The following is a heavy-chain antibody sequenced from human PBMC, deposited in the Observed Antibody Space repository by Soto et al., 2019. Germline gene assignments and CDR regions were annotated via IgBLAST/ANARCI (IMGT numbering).Heavy chain of an antibody. CDR2: MSHSGGT. CDR1: GGFVSSGSYY. J-gene: IGHJ3*02. Sequence: QVQLQQWGAGLLKPSETLSLTCAVYGGFVSSGSYYWSWIRQPPGTGLEWIGEMSHSGGTHFNPSLKSRVTISVDTSKNQFSRKMSSVTAADTALYYFARVERGTATTVVDAFDIWGPGTMVTVSS. CDR3: ARVERGTATTVVDAFDI. V-gene: IGHV4-34*01. D-gene: IGHD1-1*01.